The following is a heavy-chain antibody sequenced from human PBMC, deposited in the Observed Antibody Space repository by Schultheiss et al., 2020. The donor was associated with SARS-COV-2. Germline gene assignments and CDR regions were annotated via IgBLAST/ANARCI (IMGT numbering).Heavy chain of an antibody. J-gene: IGHJ6*02. D-gene: IGHD3-10*01. Sequence: ASVKVSCKASGYTFTNFGISWVRQAPGEGLEWMGWISAYNGNTKYAQKFQGRVTMTTDTSTSTAYMELRSLRSDDTAVYYCARDRGPLDGRYYYGMDVWGQGTTVTVSS. V-gene: IGHV1-18*01. CDR2: ISAYNGNT. CDR1: GYTFTNFG. CDR3: ARDRGPLDGRYYYGMDV.